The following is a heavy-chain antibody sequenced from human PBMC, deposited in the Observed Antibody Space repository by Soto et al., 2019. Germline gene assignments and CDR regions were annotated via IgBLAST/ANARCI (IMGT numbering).Heavy chain of an antibody. CDR3: ATVRWELHDAFDI. D-gene: IGHD1-26*01. V-gene: IGHV4-31*03. CDR1: GGSISTGGYY. Sequence: QVQLQESGPGLVKPSQTLSHTCTVSGGSISTGGYYWSWIRQHPGRGLEWIGYIYHSGMTFSNPSLQSRVAISIYTSKNKFSLKLSSVTAADTAVYYCATVRWELHDAFDIWGQGTMVSVSS. CDR2: IYHSGMT. J-gene: IGHJ3*02.